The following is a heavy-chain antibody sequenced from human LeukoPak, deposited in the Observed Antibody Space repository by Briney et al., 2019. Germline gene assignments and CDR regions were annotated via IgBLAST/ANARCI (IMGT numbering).Heavy chain of an antibody. V-gene: IGHV1-8*01. CDR1: GYTFTSYD. Sequence: ASVKVSCKASGYTFTSYDINWVRQATGQGLEWMGWMNPNSGNTGYAQKFQGRVTMTRNTSISTAYMELSSLRSEDTAVYYCARGLGGYYYYYYGMDVWGQGTTVTVSS. CDR3: ARGLGGYYYYYYGMDV. D-gene: IGHD3-10*01. CDR2: MNPNSGNT. J-gene: IGHJ6*02.